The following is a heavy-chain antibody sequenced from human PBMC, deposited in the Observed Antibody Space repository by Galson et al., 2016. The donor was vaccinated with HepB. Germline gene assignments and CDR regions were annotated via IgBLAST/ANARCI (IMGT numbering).Heavy chain of an antibody. CDR1: GYNFTTYW. V-gene: IGHV5-51*01. CDR3: ARLPAAAGALDY. Sequence: QSGAEVKKSGESLKISCKGSGYNFTTYWIGWVRQMSGKGLEWMGIIYPGDSDTRYNPSFQAQVTISADKSISTAYLQWSSLKASDTAIYYCARLPAAAGALDYWGQGTLVTVSS. CDR2: IYPGDSDT. D-gene: IGHD6-13*01. J-gene: IGHJ4*02.